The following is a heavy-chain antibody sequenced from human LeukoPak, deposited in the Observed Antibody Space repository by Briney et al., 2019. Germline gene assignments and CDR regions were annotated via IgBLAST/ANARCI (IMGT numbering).Heavy chain of an antibody. J-gene: IGHJ6*02. Sequence: GGSLRLSCAASGFTVGSNYMSWVRQAPGKGLEWVSVIYSGGSTYYADSVKGRFTISRDNSKNTLYLQMNSLRAEDTAVYYCARDRPSWWEHHSYYYYYGMDVWGQGTTVTVSS. CDR3: ARDRPSWWEHHSYYYYYGMDV. CDR1: GFTVGSNY. D-gene: IGHD2-8*02. CDR2: IYSGGST. V-gene: IGHV3-53*01.